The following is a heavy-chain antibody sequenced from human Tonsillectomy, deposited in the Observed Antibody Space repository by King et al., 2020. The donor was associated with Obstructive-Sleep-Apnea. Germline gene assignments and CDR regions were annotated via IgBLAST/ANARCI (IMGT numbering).Heavy chain of an antibody. Sequence: VQLVESGGGLAQPGGSLRLSCAASGFSFDTYSMDWVRQAPGKGLEWLSYISSSGSAKLYADSVKGRFTISRDNAKTSLYLQMNSLRAEDTAVYYCVRDYGYYHFDYWGQGTLVTVSS. D-gene: IGHD1-26*01. J-gene: IGHJ4*02. CDR2: ISSSGSAK. V-gene: IGHV3-48*04. CDR3: VRDYGYYHFDY. CDR1: GFSFDTYS.